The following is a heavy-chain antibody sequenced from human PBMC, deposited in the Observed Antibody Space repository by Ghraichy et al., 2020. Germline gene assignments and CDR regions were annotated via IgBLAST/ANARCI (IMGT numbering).Heavy chain of an antibody. Sequence: WSGSIYHSGSTYYNPSLKSRVTISVDTSQNQFSLKLSSVTAADTAVSYCARIDVGIEIKPNAFDIWG. D-gene: IGHD2-15*01. V-gene: IGHV4-38-2*01. J-gene: IGHJ3*02. CDR3: ARIDVGIEIKPNAFDI. CDR2: IYHSGST.